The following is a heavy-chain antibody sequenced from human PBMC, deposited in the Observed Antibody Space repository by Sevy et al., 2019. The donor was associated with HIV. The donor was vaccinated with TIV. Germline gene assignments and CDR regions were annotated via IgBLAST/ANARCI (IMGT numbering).Heavy chain of an antibody. V-gene: IGHV3-7*03. J-gene: IGHJ6*03. CDR3: ARVYGGNAFGDYYYYMDV. CDR2: IKQDGSEK. D-gene: IGHD4-17*01. Sequence: GGSLILSCAASGFTFSSYWMSWVRQAPGKGLEWVANIKQDGSEKYYVDSVKGRFTISRDNAKNSLYLQMNSLRAEDTAVYYCARVYGGNAFGDYYYYMDVWGKGTTVTVSS. CDR1: GFTFSSYW.